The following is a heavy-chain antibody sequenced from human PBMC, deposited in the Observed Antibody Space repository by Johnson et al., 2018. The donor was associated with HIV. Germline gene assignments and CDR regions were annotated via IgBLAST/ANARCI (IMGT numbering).Heavy chain of an antibody. CDR1: GFTFSDAW. Sequence: VQLVESGGGLVKPGGSLRLSCAASGFTFSDAWMTWVRQAPGKGLEWVGRITSRTDGGTIDYAASVNGRFTISRNNAKNSLYLQMDSLRAGDSAVYSCGRDGVYSSPHDAFDIWGGGTMVTVSS. V-gene: IGHV3-15*01. CDR3: GRDGVYSSPHDAFDI. D-gene: IGHD6-13*01. J-gene: IGHJ3*02. CDR2: ITSRTDGGTI.